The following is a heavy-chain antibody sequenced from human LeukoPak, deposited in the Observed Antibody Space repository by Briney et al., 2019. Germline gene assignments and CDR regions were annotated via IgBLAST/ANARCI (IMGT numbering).Heavy chain of an antibody. J-gene: IGHJ4*02. CDR2: IYTSGST. CDR3: ATEVVEMATIGYFDY. D-gene: IGHD5-12*01. CDR1: GGSISSYY. Sequence: SETLSLTCTVSGGSISSYYWSWIRQPAGKGLEWIGRIYTSGSTNYNPSLKSRVTISVDTSKNQFSLKLSSVTAADTAVYYCATEVVEMATIGYFDYWGQGTLVTVSS. V-gene: IGHV4-4*07.